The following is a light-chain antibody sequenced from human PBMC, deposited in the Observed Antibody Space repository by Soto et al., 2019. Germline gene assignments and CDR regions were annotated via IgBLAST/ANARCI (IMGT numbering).Light chain of an antibody. V-gene: IGKV3-15*01. J-gene: IGKJ1*01. CDR3: QQYNNWPPWT. Sequence: ETVLTESPATLSLSPGETAPRSCRASQSVSSNFSAYQQKPGQAPRLLIYGASTRATGIPARFSGSGSGTEFTLTISSLQSEDFAVYYCQQYNNWPPWTFGQGTKVDIK. CDR2: GAS. CDR1: QSVSSN.